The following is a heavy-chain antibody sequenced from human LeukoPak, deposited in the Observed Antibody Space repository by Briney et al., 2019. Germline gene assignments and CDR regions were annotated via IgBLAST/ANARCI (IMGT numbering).Heavy chain of an antibody. CDR2: INHSGST. CDR3: ARASSIGMAGLFDY. D-gene: IGHD6-19*01. CDR1: GGSFSGYY. Sequence: PSETLSLTCAVYGGSFSGYYWSWIRQPPGKGLEWIGEINHSGSTNYNPSLKSRVTISVDTSKNQFSLKLSSVTAADTAVYYCARASSIGMAGLFDYWGQGTLVTVSS. V-gene: IGHV4-34*01. J-gene: IGHJ4*02.